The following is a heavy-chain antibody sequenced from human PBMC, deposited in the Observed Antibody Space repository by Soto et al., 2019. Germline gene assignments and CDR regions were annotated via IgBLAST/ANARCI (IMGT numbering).Heavy chain of an antibody. Sequence: PGESLKISCKGSGYSFTSYWIGWVRQMPGKGLEWMGIIYPHDSDTRYSPSFQGQVTISADKSINTAYLQWSSLKASDTAIYYCARGDYDILTGDFKSYYGMDVWGQGTTVTVSS. CDR2: IYPHDSDT. CDR3: ARGDYDILTGDFKSYYGMDV. V-gene: IGHV5-51*01. J-gene: IGHJ6*02. D-gene: IGHD3-9*01. CDR1: GYSFTSYW.